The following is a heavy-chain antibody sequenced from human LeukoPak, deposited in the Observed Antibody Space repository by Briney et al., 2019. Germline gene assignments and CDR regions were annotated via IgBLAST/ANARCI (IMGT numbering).Heavy chain of an antibody. D-gene: IGHD2-15*01. CDR3: AKFARGSSDCSGGSCSPGGWFDP. CDR1: GHTLTELS. Sequence: SVKVSCQLSGHTLTELSMHWVRQAPGKGHEWMGGFGPEDGETIYTQKFQGRVTMTEDTSTDTAYMELSSPRSEDTAVYYCAKFARGSSDCSGGSCSPGGWFDPWGQGTLVTVSS. V-gene: IGHV1-24*01. J-gene: IGHJ5*02. CDR2: FGPEDGET.